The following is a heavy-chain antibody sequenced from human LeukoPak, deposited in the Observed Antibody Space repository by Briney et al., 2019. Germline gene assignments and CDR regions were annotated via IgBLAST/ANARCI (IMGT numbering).Heavy chain of an antibody. CDR3: ATSLYGDYEADF. Sequence: PSETLSLTCTFSGTSIKNYYWSWIRQPPGKGLEWIGYVYYCGSTSYNPALESRVSISDGTSGNQVLLWLTSVTAADTAVYFCATSLYGDYEADFWGPGILVTVSS. V-gene: IGHV4-59*01. D-gene: IGHD4-17*01. CDR2: VYYCGST. J-gene: IGHJ4*02. CDR1: GTSIKNYY.